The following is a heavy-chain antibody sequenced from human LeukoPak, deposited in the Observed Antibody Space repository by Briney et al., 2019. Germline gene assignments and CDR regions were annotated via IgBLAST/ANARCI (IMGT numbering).Heavy chain of an antibody. CDR2: LAASGGST. Sequence: PGGSLRLSCAAPGFTFSSYAMSWVRQAPGKGLEWVSALAASGGSTFYVDSVKGRFTVSRDNSKNTLYLQMNSLRAEDTAVYYCAKDLTGTTLYYFDYWGQGTLVTVSS. J-gene: IGHJ4*02. CDR3: AKDLTGTTLYYFDY. CDR1: GFTFSSYA. D-gene: IGHD1-7*01. V-gene: IGHV3-23*01.